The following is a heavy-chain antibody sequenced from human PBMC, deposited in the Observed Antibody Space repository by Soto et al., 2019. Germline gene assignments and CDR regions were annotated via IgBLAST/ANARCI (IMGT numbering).Heavy chain of an antibody. CDR1: GVSINSNSYH. J-gene: IGHJ6*02. CDR2: IYYSGST. V-gene: IGHV4-39*01. Sequence: PSGTPSPTCASSGVSINSNSYHRGGIPQPPGKGLEWIGSIYYSGSTYYNPSLKSRVTISVDTSKNQFSLKLSSVTAADTAVYYCARRLYYDSSGFEGGGMDVWGQGTTVT. D-gene: IGHD3-22*01. CDR3: ARRLYYDSSGFEGGGMDV.